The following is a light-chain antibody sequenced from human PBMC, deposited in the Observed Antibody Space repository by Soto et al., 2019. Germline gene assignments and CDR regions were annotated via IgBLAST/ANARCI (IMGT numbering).Light chain of an antibody. CDR2: GAS. Sequence: IVLTQSPATLSLSPGERATLSCRASQSFNSNYLAWYQQKPGQAPRLLIYGASSRATGIPDRFSGSGSGTDFTLTISRLEPEDFAVYYCHHYGSSPSWTFGQGTKVEVK. J-gene: IGKJ1*01. V-gene: IGKV3-20*01. CDR1: QSFNSNY. CDR3: HHYGSSPSWT.